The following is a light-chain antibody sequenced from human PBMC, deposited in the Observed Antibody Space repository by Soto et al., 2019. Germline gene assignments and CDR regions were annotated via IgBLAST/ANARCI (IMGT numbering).Light chain of an antibody. CDR2: TTS. Sequence: QMTKTPPSLSASVGERVNITCRTSQPISDYLNWYQQKPGKAPTLLIYTTSNLQSGVPSRFSGSGSATHFTLTISSLQPEDFATYYCQQHYNTPRTFGQGTKVDI. CDR1: QPISDY. CDR3: QQHYNTPRT. V-gene: IGKV1-39*01. J-gene: IGKJ1*01.